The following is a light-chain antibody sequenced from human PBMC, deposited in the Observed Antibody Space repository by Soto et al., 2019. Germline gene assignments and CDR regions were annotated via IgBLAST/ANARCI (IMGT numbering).Light chain of an antibody. CDR2: RAS. V-gene: IGKV1-5*03. J-gene: IGKJ1*01. CDR3: QQSNSFPLT. CDR1: QTISSW. Sequence: EIEMTQSPSTLSVSLGDRVTLSCRASQTISSWLAWYQQKPGKAPKLLIYRASTLKSGVPSRFSGSGSGTDFTLTISSLQPEDFATYYCQQSNSFPLTFGQGTKVDIK.